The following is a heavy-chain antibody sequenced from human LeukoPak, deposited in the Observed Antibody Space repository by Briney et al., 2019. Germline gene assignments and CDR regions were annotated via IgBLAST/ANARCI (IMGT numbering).Heavy chain of an antibody. CDR3: ARRAQLSRPFDY. V-gene: IGHV4-34*01. Sequence: NPSETLSLTCAVYGGSFSGYYWSWIRQPPGKGLEWIGEINHSGSTNYNPSLKSRVTISVDTSKNQFSLKLSSVTAADTAVYYCARRAQLSRPFDYWGQGTLVTVSS. D-gene: IGHD1-1*01. J-gene: IGHJ4*02. CDR2: INHSGST. CDR1: GGSFSGYY.